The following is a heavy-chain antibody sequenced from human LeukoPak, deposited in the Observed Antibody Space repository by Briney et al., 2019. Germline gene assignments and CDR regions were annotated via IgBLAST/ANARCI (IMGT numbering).Heavy chain of an antibody. J-gene: IGHJ4*02. CDR3: ARGFNYAFDY. Sequence: GGSLRLSCAASGFTFSVYEMNWVRQAPGKGLEWFSYITSGGGTIYYADSVKGRFTIFRDNAKNSLYLQMNSLRADDTATYYCARGFNYAFDYWGQGTLVTVSS. D-gene: IGHD2-2*01. V-gene: IGHV3-48*03. CDR2: ITSGGGTI. CDR1: GFTFSVYE.